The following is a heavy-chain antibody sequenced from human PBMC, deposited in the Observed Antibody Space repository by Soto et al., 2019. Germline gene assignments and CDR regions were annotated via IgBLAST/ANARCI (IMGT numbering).Heavy chain of an antibody. CDR2: ITPIFGTA. J-gene: IGHJ6*02. CDR3: AREDRYNWNHHYYYGMDV. V-gene: IGHV1-69*13. D-gene: IGHD1-20*01. CDR1: GGTFSSYA. Sequence: ASVKVSCKASGGTFSSYAISWVRQAPGQGLEWMGGITPIFGTANYAQKFQGRVTITADESTSTAYMELSSLRSEDTAVYYCAREDRYNWNHHYYYGMDVWGQGTTVTVSS.